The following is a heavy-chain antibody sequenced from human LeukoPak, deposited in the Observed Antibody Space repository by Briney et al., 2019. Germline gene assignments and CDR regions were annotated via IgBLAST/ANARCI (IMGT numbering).Heavy chain of an antibody. Sequence: GGSLRLSCAASGFTFSSYAMSWVRQAPGKGLEWVSAISGSGGSTYYADSVKGRFPISRANPQNPLYLQMNSLRAEDTAVYYCAKDSQTYYDISTGTFDYWGQGTLVTVSS. CDR3: AKDSQTYYDISTGTFDY. CDR2: ISGSGGST. V-gene: IGHV3-23*01. CDR1: GFTFSSYA. J-gene: IGHJ4*02. D-gene: IGHD3-9*01.